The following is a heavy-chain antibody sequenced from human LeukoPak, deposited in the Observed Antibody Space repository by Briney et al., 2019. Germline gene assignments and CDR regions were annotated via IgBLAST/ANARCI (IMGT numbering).Heavy chain of an antibody. CDR1: GYTFTSYG. V-gene: IGHV1-18*01. CDR2: ISAYNGNT. D-gene: IGHD5-24*01. J-gene: IGHJ4*02. CDR3: ARSVGHERWLQNTPDY. Sequence: ASVKVSCKASGYTFTSYGISWVRQAPGQGLEWMGWISAYNGNTNYAQKLQGRVTMTTDTSTSTAYMELSRLRSDDTAVYYCARSVGHERWLQNTPDYWGQGTLVTVSS.